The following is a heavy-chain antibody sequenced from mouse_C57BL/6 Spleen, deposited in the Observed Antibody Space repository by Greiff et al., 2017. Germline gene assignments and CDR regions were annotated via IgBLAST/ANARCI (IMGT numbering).Heavy chain of an antibody. CDR1: GFNIKNTY. J-gene: IGHJ4*01. CDR2: IDPANGNP. V-gene: IGHV14-3*01. Sequence: VQLQQSVAELVRPGASVKLSCTASGFNIKNTYMHWVQQRPEQGLEWIGRIDPANGNPKYAPTLQGQAPITADKSSNTAYLQLSSLTSEDTAIYYWARNWSTTVGAAPPYPVDYWGQGTSVTVSS. D-gene: IGHD1-1*01. CDR3: ARNWSTTVGAAPPYPVDY.